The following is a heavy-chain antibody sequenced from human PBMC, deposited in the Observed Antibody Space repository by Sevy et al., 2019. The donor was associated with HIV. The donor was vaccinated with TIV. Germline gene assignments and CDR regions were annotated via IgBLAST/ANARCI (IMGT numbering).Heavy chain of an antibody. D-gene: IGHD5-12*01. CDR3: ARLSSRGYGGRSGDWFDP. CDR1: GYSFNNYW. CDR2: IYPGDSQI. V-gene: IGHV5-51*01. J-gene: IGHJ5*02. Sequence: GESLKISCKTSGYSFNNYWIGWVRQMPGKGLEWMGGIYPGDSQIRYSPSFQGHVTISADKSAATAYLQLSSLKASDPAMYFCARLSSRGYGGRSGDWFDPWGQGTQVTVSS.